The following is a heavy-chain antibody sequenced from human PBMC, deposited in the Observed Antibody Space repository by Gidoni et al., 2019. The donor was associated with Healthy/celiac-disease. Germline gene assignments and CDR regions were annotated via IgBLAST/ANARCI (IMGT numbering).Heavy chain of an antibody. Sequence: QLQLQESGPGLVKPSETLSLTCTVSGGSISSSSYYWGWLRQPPGQGLEWIGSIYYSGSTYYNPSLKSRVTISVDTSKNQFSLKLSSVTAADTAVYYCARHLYDYVWGSYRFGGLARDHTTAFGAFDIWGQGTMVTVSS. CDR2: IYYSGST. CDR3: ARHLYDYVWGSYRFGGLARDHTTAFGAFDI. CDR1: GGSISSSSYY. V-gene: IGHV4-39*01. J-gene: IGHJ3*02. D-gene: IGHD3-16*02.